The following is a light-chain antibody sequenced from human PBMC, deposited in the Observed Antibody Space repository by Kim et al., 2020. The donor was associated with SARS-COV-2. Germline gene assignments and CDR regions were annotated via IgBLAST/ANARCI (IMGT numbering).Light chain of an antibody. CDR3: QKYRTAPYT. CDR2: AAS. Sequence: SASVGDRVSMTCRASQDISDYLAWYRQKPGRAPELLIYAASTLQSGVPSRFSGSGSGTDFTLTINSLQAEDAAIYYCQKYRTAPYTFGPGTKLEI. J-gene: IGKJ2*01. V-gene: IGKV1-27*01. CDR1: QDISDY.